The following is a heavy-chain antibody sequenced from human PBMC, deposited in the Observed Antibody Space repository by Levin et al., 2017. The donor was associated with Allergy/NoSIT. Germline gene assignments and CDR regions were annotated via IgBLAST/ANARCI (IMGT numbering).Heavy chain of an antibody. V-gene: IGHV4-39*01. CDR2: IYYSGST. Sequence: PSQTLSLTCTVSGGSISSSSYYWGWIRQPPGKGLEWIGSIYYSGSTYYNPSLKSRVTISVDTSKNQFSLKLSSVTAADTAVYYCARHIYNWNVVSFDYWGQGTLVTVSS. D-gene: IGHD1-20*01. J-gene: IGHJ4*02. CDR1: GGSISSSSYY. CDR3: ARHIYNWNVVSFDY.